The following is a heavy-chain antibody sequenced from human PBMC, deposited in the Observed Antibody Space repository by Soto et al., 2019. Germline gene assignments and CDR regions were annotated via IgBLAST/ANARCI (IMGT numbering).Heavy chain of an antibody. Sequence: QEQMVQSGGGVVQPGRSLRLSCAASPFTFRSYSMHWVRQAPGKGLEWVTSISYDGSKESYADSVKGRFAVSRDNSKYTLYLQMNSTRPEDTAVYYCARYCNGGACYSASLDYWGQGTQVTVSS. D-gene: IGHD2-15*01. V-gene: IGHV3-30*09. J-gene: IGHJ4*02. CDR3: ARYCNGGACYSASLDY. CDR1: PFTFRSYS. CDR2: ISYDGSKE.